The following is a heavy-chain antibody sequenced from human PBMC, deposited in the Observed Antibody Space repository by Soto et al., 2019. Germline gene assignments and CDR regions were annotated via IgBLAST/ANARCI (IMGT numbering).Heavy chain of an antibody. Sequence: GGSLRLSCTVSGFTFGGFPMSWFRQAPGKGLEWVGFIERQAYGATTEYAASVEGRFTISREDSKSISYLQMNSLRTEDTASYYCSRGSGLVDVWGQGTLVTVAS. V-gene: IGHV3-49*03. CDR3: SRGSGLVDV. CDR2: IERQAYGATT. J-gene: IGHJ4*02. CDR1: GFTFGGFP. D-gene: IGHD6-19*01.